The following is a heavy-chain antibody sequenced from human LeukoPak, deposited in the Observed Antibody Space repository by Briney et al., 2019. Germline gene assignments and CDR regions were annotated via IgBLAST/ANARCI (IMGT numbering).Heavy chain of an antibody. Sequence: PGGSLRLSCAASGFTFTSYGMSWVRQAPGKGLEWGSAISGNGGSTYYADSVKGRFTISRDNSKNTLYLQMNSLRAEDTAVYYCAKMFGPAVGTGVSDYWGQGTLVTVSS. J-gene: IGHJ4*02. CDR2: ISGNGGST. V-gene: IGHV3-23*01. CDR1: GFTFTSYG. D-gene: IGHD6-13*01. CDR3: AKMFGPAVGTGVSDY.